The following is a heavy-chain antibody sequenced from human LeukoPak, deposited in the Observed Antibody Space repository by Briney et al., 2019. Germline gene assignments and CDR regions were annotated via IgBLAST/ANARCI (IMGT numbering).Heavy chain of an antibody. CDR2: ISGSGGT. V-gene: IGHV3-23*01. D-gene: IGHD2-2*01. J-gene: IGHJ4*02. Sequence: GGSLRLSCAASRFTFSSYAMSWVRQAPGKGLEWVSVISGSGGTYYADSVKGRFTISRDNSKNTLYLQMNSLRAEDTAVYYCARGESLIVVVPAANPEFDYWGQGTLVTVSS. CDR3: ARGESLIVVVPAANPEFDY. CDR1: RFTFSSYA.